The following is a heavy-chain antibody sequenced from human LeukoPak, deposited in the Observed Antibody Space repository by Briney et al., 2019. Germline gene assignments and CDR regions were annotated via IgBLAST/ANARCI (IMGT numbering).Heavy chain of an antibody. Sequence: SETLSLTCTVSGGSISSYYWSWIRQPPGKGLEWIGYIYYSGSTNYNPSLKSRVTISVDTSKNQFSLRLSSVTAADTAVYYCASCRGCNYGPCYYGMDVWGQGTTVTVSS. CDR3: ASCRGCNYGPCYYGMDV. D-gene: IGHD5-18*01. CDR1: GGSISSYY. V-gene: IGHV4-59*01. CDR2: IYYSGST. J-gene: IGHJ6*02.